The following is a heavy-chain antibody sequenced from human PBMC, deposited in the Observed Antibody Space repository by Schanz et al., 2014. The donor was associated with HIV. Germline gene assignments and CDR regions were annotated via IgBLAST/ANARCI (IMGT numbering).Heavy chain of an antibody. D-gene: IGHD1-26*01. J-gene: IGHJ4*02. CDR3: ARGRYSGSYYNY. V-gene: IGHV1-18*01. CDR2: ISGYNGNT. CDR1: GYSFNDYG. Sequence: QVQLVQSGAEVKKPGASVKVSCKASGYSFNDYGVSWMRQAPGQGLEWMGWISGYNGNTDYAQKFQDRVTMTTDTSTSTAYMELSSLRSEDTAVYYCARGRYSGSYYNYWGQGTLVTVSS.